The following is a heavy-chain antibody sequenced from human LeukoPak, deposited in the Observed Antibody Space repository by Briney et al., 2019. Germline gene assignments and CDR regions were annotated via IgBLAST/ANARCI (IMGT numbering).Heavy chain of an antibody. Sequence: PGGSLRLSCAASGFTFSTYAMSWVRQAPGKGLEWVSVISGSGGSTYYADSVKGRFTISRDNSKNTLYMQMNRLRAEDTAVYYCAKDLLAAAGTWGQGTLATVSS. CDR3: AKDLLAAAGT. CDR2: ISGSGGST. V-gene: IGHV3-23*01. CDR1: GFTFSTYA. D-gene: IGHD6-13*01. J-gene: IGHJ4*02.